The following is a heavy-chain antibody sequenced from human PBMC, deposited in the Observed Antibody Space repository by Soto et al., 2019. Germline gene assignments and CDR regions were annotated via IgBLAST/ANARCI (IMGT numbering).Heavy chain of an antibody. CDR1: GFTFSDYY. D-gene: IGHD3-3*01. CDR2: ISSSSSYT. J-gene: IGHJ6*02. Sequence: PGGSLRLSCAASGFTFSDYYMSWIRQAPGKGLEWVSYISSSSSYTNYADSVKGRFTISRDNAKNSLYLQMNSLRAEDTAVYYCARDGYDFWSGRYRQMPSYYYGMDVWGQGTTVTVYS. CDR3: ARDGYDFWSGRYRQMPSYYYGMDV. V-gene: IGHV3-11*06.